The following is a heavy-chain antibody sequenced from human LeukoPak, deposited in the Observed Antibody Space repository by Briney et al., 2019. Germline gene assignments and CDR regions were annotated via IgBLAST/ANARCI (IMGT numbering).Heavy chain of an antibody. CDR1: GFTFSSYA. D-gene: IGHD2-2*01. CDR2: ISGRGASK. Sequence: RGSLRLSCAASGFTFSSYAMSWVRQAPGKGLEWVSGISGRGASKYYADSVKGRFTISRDNSKNTLYLQMNSLRAEDTAVYYCAKGVVVAPDVTPFDYWGQGTLVTVSS. V-gene: IGHV3-23*01. CDR3: AKGVVVAPDVTPFDY. J-gene: IGHJ4*02.